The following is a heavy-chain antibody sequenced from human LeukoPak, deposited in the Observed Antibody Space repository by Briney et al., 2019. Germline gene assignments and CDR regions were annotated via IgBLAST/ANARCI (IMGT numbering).Heavy chain of an antibody. D-gene: IGHD2-8*02. J-gene: IGHJ2*01. CDR2: INPNSGDT. CDR1: GYTFNAYY. V-gene: IGHV1-2*02. CDR3: AILRLSTGLWWFIDL. Sequence: GASMTVSCKASGYTFNAYYLHWVRQAPGQGLEWVGWINPNSGDTKYAQKFQGRVTMTGDTSISTAHMELRRLRFDDTAVYFYAILRLSTGLWWFIDLWGRGTLVTVSS.